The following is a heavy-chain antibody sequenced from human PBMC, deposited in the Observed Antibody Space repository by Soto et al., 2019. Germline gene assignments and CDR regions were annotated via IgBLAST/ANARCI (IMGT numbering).Heavy chain of an antibody. V-gene: IGHV1-18*01. CDR1: GYTLTTCG. Sequence: ASVKVSCKASGYTLTTCGITWVRQAPGQGLEWMGWISAYNGNTNYARKLQGRVTMTTDTSTSTAYMELRSLRSDDTTVYYCARDFGSGSYYAENQIDHDYWGQGTLVTVYS. CDR2: ISAYNGNT. D-gene: IGHD3-10*01. CDR3: ARDFGSGSYYAENQIDHDY. J-gene: IGHJ4*02.